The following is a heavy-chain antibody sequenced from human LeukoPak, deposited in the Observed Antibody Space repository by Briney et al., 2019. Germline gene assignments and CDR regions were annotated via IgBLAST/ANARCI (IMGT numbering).Heavy chain of an antibody. J-gene: IGHJ5*02. D-gene: IGHD3-3*01. CDR1: GGSFSGYY. Sequence: PSETLSLTCAVYGGSFSGYYWSWIRQPPGRGLEWIGEINHSGSTNYNPSLKSRVSISGDAPKNEFSVSLKSVTAADTAVYYCARVNIMTFGRVKALNYFDPWGQGILVIVSS. CDR3: ARVNIMTFGRVKALNYFDP. V-gene: IGHV4-34*01. CDR2: INHSGST.